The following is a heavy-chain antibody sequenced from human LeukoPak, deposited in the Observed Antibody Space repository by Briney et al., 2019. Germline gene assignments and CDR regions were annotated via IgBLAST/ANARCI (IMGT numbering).Heavy chain of an antibody. CDR1: GGSFSSSSYY. J-gene: IGHJ4*02. Sequence: SETLSLTCTVSGGSFSSSSYYWAWIRRPLGKGLEWLGSWYYDGRTFYNPSLQSRVTISVDTSKNQFSLKLSSVTAADTAVYYCAREDVGVTFDYWGQGTLVTVSS. D-gene: IGHD1-26*01. V-gene: IGHV4-39*02. CDR2: WYYDGRT. CDR3: AREDVGVTFDY.